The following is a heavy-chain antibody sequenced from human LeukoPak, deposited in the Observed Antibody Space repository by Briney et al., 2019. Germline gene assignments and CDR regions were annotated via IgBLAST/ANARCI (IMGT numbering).Heavy chain of an antibody. CDR1: GFTFSHYY. V-gene: IGHV3-11*05. CDR3: ARVAVTSSAAANFEY. CDR2: ISSSSNYT. D-gene: IGHD6-13*01. J-gene: IGHJ4*02. Sequence: GGSLRLSCAASGFTFSHYYMSWIRQAPGEGLEWVSYISSSSNYTNYADSVKGRFTISRDNAKNSLYLQMNSLRAEDTAVYYCARVAVTSSAAANFEYWGQGTLVTVSS.